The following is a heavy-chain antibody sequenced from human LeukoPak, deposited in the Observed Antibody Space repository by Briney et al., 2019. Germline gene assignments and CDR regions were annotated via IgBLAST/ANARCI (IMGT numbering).Heavy chain of an antibody. CDR3: ARVMYYGSGTPMQYGMDV. D-gene: IGHD3-10*01. CDR1: GFTFSDYY. Sequence: GGSLRLSCAASGFTFSDYYMSWIRQAPGKGLEWVSFISGSATTTYYVDSVKGRFTLSRDNAKNSLFLEMNSLRAEDSAVYYCARVMYYGSGTPMQYGMDVWGPGTTVSVSS. V-gene: IGHV3-11*01. CDR2: ISGSATTT. J-gene: IGHJ6*02.